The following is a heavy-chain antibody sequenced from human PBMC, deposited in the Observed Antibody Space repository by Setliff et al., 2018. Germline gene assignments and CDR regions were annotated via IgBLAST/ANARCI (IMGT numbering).Heavy chain of an antibody. CDR2: IHAVNGDT. CDR1: GFTSTNYA. D-gene: IGHD5-12*01. Sequence: GASVKVSCKASGFTSTNYAIHWLRQAPGQRPECMGWIHAVNGDTKYSQKFQGRVTITRDTSASTVYMELSSLRSEDTAVYYCASAHYYSGYIEYFQYWGQGTLVTVSS. CDR3: ASAHYYSGYIEYFQY. J-gene: IGHJ1*01. V-gene: IGHV1-3*01.